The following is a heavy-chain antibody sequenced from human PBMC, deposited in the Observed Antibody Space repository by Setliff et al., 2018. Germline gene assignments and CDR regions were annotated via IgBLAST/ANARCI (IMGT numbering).Heavy chain of an antibody. J-gene: IGHJ6*02. Sequence: GGSLRLSCAASGFSFSYYYMSWVRQAPGKGLERVSKTHTDGITIYSDSVRGRFTISRDSAKNSLHLQMTSLSAEDTAVYYCARRLPYFGMDVWGQGTTVTVSS. CDR1: GFSFSYYY. CDR3: ARRLPYFGMDV. CDR2: THTDGITI. V-gene: IGHV3-11*04. D-gene: IGHD2-15*01.